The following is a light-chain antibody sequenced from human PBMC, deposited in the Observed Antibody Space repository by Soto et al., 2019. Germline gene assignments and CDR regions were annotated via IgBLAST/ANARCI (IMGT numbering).Light chain of an antibody. V-gene: IGKV3D-20*02. CDR3: QQRSNWPPIT. CDR2: GAS. Sequence: EIGVSQSPGTLSLSQGKRATLSCRAIQSISSSYLAWYQQRPGQAPRLLIYGASNRATGIPARFSGSGSGTDFTLTISSLEPEDFAIYYCQQRSNWPPITFGQGTRLEIK. J-gene: IGKJ5*01. CDR1: QSISSSY.